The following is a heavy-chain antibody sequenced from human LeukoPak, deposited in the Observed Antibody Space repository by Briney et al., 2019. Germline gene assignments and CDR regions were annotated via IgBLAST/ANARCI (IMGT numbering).Heavy chain of an antibody. J-gene: IGHJ4*02. CDR2: ISWNSGSI. D-gene: IGHD6-13*01. CDR1: GFTFDDYA. CDR3: AKDRAAAGLTYFDY. V-gene: IGHV3-9*01. Sequence: GRSLRLSCAASGFTFDDYAMLWVRQAPGKGLEWVSGISWNSGSIGYADSVKGRFTISRDNAKNSLYLQMNSLRAEDTALYYCAKDRAAAGLTYFDYWGQGTLVTVSS.